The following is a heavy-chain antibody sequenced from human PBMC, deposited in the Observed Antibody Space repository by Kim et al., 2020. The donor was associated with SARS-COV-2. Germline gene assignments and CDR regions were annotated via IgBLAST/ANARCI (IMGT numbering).Heavy chain of an antibody. J-gene: IGHJ6*02. Sequence: SETLSLTCAVYGGSFSGYYWSWIRQPPGKGLEWIGEINHSGSTNYNPSLKSRVTISVDTSKNQFSLKLSSVTAADTAVYYCARKWRYYYGMDVWGQGTTV. CDR1: GGSFSGYY. CDR3: ARKWRYYYGMDV. D-gene: IGHD5-12*01. CDR2: INHSGST. V-gene: IGHV4-34*01.